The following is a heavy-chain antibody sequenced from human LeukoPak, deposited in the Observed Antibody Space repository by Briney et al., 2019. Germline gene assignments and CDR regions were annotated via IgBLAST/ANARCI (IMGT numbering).Heavy chain of an antibody. V-gene: IGHV4-39*01. Sequence: SETLSLTCTVSGGSISSSSYYWGWIRQPPGKGLEWIGSIYDSGSTYYNPSLKSRVTISVDTSKNQFSLKLSSVTAADTAVYYCARLDPYGDFDYWGQGTLVTVSS. CDR2: IYDSGST. D-gene: IGHD3-10*01. CDR3: ARLDPYGDFDY. J-gene: IGHJ4*02. CDR1: GGSISSSSYY.